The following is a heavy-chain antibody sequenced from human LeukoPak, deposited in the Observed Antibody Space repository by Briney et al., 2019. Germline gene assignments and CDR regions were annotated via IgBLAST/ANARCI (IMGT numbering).Heavy chain of an antibody. CDR3: ARDRDISGYIFDY. D-gene: IGHD3-22*01. CDR1: GFTFSDVW. Sequence: GGSLTLSCAASGFTFSDVWMTWVRQAPGKGLEWVSVIYSGGATYYADSVKGRFTISRDNSKNTVYLQMNSLRVEDTALYYCARDRDISGYIFDYWGRGTLVTVSS. V-gene: IGHV3-53*01. J-gene: IGHJ4*02. CDR2: IYSGGAT.